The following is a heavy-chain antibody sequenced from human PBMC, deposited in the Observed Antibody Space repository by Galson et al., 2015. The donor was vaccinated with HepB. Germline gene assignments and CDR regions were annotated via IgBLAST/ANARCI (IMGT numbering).Heavy chain of an antibody. V-gene: IGHV3-74*03. CDR2: LNSGGSST. Sequence: SLRLSCAASGFTFSSYWMHWVRLAPGKGLVWVSRLNSGGSSTTYADSVKGRFTISRDNAKNTLYLQMNSLRDEDTAVYYCARNAQNAFDIWGQGTMVTVSS. J-gene: IGHJ3*02. D-gene: IGHD2-2*01. CDR1: GFTFSSYW. CDR3: ARNAQNAFDI.